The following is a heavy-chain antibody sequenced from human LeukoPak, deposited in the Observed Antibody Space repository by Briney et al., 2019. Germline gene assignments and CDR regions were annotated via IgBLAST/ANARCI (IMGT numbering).Heavy chain of an antibody. CDR2: IYYSGST. CDR1: GGSISSYY. D-gene: IGHD5-18*01. CDR3: ARPGVGSGSYGAFDI. V-gene: IGHV4-59*08. J-gene: IGHJ3*02. Sequence: SETLSLTCTVSGGSISSYYWSWIRQPPGKGLEWIGYIYYSGSTNYNPSLKSRVTISVDTSKNQFSLKLSSVTAADTAVYYCARPGVGSGSYGAFDIWGQGTMVTVSS.